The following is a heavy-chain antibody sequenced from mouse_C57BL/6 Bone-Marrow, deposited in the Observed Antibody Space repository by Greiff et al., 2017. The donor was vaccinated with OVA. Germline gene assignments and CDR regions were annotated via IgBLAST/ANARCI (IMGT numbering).Heavy chain of an antibody. Sequence: QVQLQQSGAELVRPGASVKLSCKASGYTFTDYYINWAKQRPGQGLEWIARIYPGSGNTYYNEKFKGKATLTAEKSSSTAYMQLSSLTSEDSAVYFCAREGAYYSNFAWFAYWGQGTLVTVSA. D-gene: IGHD2-5*01. CDR1: GYTFTDYY. CDR2: IYPGSGNT. J-gene: IGHJ3*01. V-gene: IGHV1-76*01. CDR3: AREGAYYSNFAWFAY.